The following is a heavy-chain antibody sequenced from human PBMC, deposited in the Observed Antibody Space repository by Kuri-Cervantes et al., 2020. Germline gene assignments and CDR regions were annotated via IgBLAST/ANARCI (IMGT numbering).Heavy chain of an antibody. V-gene: IGHV4-59*01. CDR2: IYYSGST. Sequence: GSLRLSCTVSGGSISSYYWSWIRQPPGKGLEWIGYIYYSGSTNYNPSLKSRVTISVDTSKNQFSLKLSSVTAADTAVYYCAKVPAAFTCGGDCYWKQDIAFDIWGQGTMVTVSS. CDR1: GGSISSYY. CDR3: AKVPAAFTCGGDCYWKQDIAFDI. J-gene: IGHJ3*02. D-gene: IGHD2-21*02.